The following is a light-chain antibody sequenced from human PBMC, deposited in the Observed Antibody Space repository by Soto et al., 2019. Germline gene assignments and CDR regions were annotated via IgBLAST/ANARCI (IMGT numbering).Light chain of an antibody. CDR3: SSYTSRTTYV. Sequence: QSVLTQPPSVSGSPGQSVTISCTGTSSDVGSYNRVSWYQQSPGTAPKLTIYEVSNRPSGVPDRFSGSKSGNTASLTISGLQAEDEADYYCSSYTSRTTYVFGTGTTVTVL. CDR2: EVS. V-gene: IGLV2-18*02. CDR1: SSDVGSYNR. J-gene: IGLJ1*01.